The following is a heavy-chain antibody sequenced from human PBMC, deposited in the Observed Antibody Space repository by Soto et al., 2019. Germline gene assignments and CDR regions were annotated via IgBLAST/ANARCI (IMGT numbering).Heavy chain of an antibody. CDR2: ISGDSGII. CDR3: AKGGATVTTWFDY. J-gene: IGHJ4*02. D-gene: IGHD4-4*01. CDR1: GFTFVNDA. Sequence: EVQLVESGGGLVQPGRSLRLSCAASGFTFVNDAMHWVRQAPGKCLEWVSGISGDSGIIGYVESVKGRFTISRDNAKKSLYLQMNSLRTEDTALYYCAKGGATVTTWFDYWGQGTLVTVSS. V-gene: IGHV3-9*01.